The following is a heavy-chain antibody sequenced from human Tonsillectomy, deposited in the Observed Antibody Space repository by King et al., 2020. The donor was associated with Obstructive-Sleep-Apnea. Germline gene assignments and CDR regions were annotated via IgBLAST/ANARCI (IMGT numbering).Heavy chain of an antibody. J-gene: IGHJ4*02. V-gene: IGHV4-39*02. CDR3: ARLVRFGESFDY. Sequence: VQLQESGPGLVKPSETLSLTCTVSGCSISSSNYYWGWIRQPPGKGLEWVGAIYYSGSTSYNPSLKSRVTISVDTSKNPFSLRLSSLTAADTAVYYCARLVRFGESFDYWGQGALVTVSA. CDR2: IYYSGST. D-gene: IGHD3-3*01. CDR1: GCSISSSNYY.